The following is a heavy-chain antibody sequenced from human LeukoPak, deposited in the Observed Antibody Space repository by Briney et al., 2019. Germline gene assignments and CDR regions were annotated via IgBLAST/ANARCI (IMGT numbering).Heavy chain of an antibody. Sequence: SETLSLTCTVSGGSISSGSYYWSWIRQPAGKGLEWIGRIYTSGSTNYNPSLKSRVTISVDTSKNQFSLKLSSVTAADTAVYYCARSGSYRTNYWGQGTLVTVSS. J-gene: IGHJ4*02. CDR3: ARSGSYRTNY. V-gene: IGHV4-61*02. CDR2: IYTSGST. D-gene: IGHD1-26*01. CDR1: GGSISSGSYY.